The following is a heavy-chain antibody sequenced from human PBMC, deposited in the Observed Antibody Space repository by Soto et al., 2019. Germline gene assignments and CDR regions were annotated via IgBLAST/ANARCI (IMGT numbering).Heavy chain of an antibody. J-gene: IGHJ4*02. CDR1: GWSFSGYY. Sequence: KASETLSLPCAVYGWSFSGYYWSWIRRPPGKGLEWIGEINHSGSTNYNPSLKSRVTISVDTSKNQFSLKLSSVTAADTAVYYCARGRKGSSWYSTYYFDYWGQGTLVTVSS. CDR3: ARGRKGSSWYSTYYFDY. CDR2: INHSGST. V-gene: IGHV4-34*01. D-gene: IGHD6-13*01.